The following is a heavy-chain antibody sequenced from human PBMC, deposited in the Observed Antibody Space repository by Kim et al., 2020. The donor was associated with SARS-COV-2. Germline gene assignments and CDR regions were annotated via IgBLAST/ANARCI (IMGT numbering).Heavy chain of an antibody. D-gene: IGHD3-22*01. CDR1: GGSISSGSYY. Sequence: SETLSLTCTVSGGSISSGSYYWSWIRQPAGKGLEWIGRIYTSRSTNYNPSLKSRVTISVDTSKNQFSLKLSSVTAADTAVYYCARGGIVVANDAFDIWGQGTMVTVSS. J-gene: IGHJ3*02. V-gene: IGHV4-61*02. CDR2: IYTSRST. CDR3: ARGGIVVANDAFDI.